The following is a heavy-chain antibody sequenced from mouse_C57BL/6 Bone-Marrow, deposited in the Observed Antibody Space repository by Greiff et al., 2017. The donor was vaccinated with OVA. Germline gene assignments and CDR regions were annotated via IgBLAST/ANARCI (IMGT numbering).Heavy chain of an antibody. V-gene: IGHV5-4*01. Sequence: EVMLVESGGGLVKPGGSLKLSCAASGFTFSSYAMSWVRQTPEKRLEWVATISDGGSYTYYPDNVKGRFTISRDTAKNNLYLQMSHLKSEDTAMYYCAGDPHYSGRFAYWGQGTLVTVSA. J-gene: IGHJ3*01. CDR2: ISDGGSYT. CDR3: AGDPHYSGRFAY. CDR1: GFTFSSYA. D-gene: IGHD1-1*01.